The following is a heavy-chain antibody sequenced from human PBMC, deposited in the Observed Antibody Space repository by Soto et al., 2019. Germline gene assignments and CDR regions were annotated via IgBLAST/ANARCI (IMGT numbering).Heavy chain of an antibody. J-gene: IGHJ5*02. CDR2: IYYSGST. CDR3: AREWTTVDTAMVGAPGWFDP. V-gene: IGHV4-31*03. D-gene: IGHD5-18*01. Sequence: QVQLQESGPGLVKPSQTLSLTCTVSGGSISSGGYYWSWIRQHPGKGLEWIGYIYYSGSTYYNPSLKSRVTISVDTSKNQFSLKLSSVTAADTAVYYCAREWTTVDTAMVGAPGWFDPWGQGTLVTVSS. CDR1: GGSISSGGYY.